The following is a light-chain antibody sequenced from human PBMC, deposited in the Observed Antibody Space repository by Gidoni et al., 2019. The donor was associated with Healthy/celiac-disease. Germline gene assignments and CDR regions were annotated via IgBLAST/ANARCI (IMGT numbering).Light chain of an antibody. Sequence: DIQMNQPPSTLPASAGDRVTITCRASQSISSWLAWYQQKPGKAPKLLIYKASSLESGVPSRFSGSGSGTEFTLTISSLQPDDFATYYCQQYNSYPWTFGQGTKVEIK. J-gene: IGKJ1*01. CDR3: QQYNSYPWT. CDR2: KAS. CDR1: QSISSW. V-gene: IGKV1-5*03.